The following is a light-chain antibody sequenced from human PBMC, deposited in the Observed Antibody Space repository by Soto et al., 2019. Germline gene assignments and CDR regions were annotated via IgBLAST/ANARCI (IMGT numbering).Light chain of an antibody. Sequence: EIVLTQSPGTLSLSPGDGATLSCRASRSVSSTYLAWYQQRPGQSPRLLIYAASTRDGGIQDRFSGTGSGTDFSLTISRLEPDDFAVYFCQQYGGSPPVTFGRGTQLEIK. CDR3: QQYGGSPPVT. CDR2: AAS. V-gene: IGKV3-20*01. J-gene: IGKJ5*01. CDR1: RSVSSTY.